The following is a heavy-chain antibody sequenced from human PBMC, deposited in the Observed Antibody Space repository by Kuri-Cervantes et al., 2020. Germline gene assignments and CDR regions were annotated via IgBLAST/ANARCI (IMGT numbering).Heavy chain of an antibody. Sequence: GESLKISCAASKFTVSDYNMNWVRQAPRRGLEWVSLLGSSRTIYCADSVKGRFPNSRDNATNSLYVQMSSLRDEDTAVYFCARGRPSGSSGWADYWGQGTLVTVSS. D-gene: IGHD6-19*01. CDR1: KFTVSDYN. CDR2: LGSSRTI. J-gene: IGHJ4*02. V-gene: IGHV3-69-1*02. CDR3: ARGRPSGSSGWADY.